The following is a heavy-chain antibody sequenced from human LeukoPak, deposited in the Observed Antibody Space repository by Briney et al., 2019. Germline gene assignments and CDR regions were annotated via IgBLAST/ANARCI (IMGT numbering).Heavy chain of an antibody. Sequence: ASVKVSCKASGYTFTGYYMHWVRQAPGQGLEWMGWINPNSGGTNYAQKFQGWVTMTRDTSISTAYMELSRLRSDDTAVYYCARGRATVTTPLGYWGQGTLVTVSS. J-gene: IGHJ4*02. CDR2: INPNSGGT. CDR1: GYTFTGYY. CDR3: ARGRATVTTPLGY. V-gene: IGHV1-2*04. D-gene: IGHD4-11*01.